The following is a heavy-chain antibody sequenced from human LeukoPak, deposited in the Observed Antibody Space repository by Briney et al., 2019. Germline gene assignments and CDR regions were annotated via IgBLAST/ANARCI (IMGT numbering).Heavy chain of an antibody. CDR3: ARDPYQDAFDI. V-gene: IGHV4-4*07. CDR2: FYISGST. D-gene: IGHD2-2*01. J-gene: IGHJ3*02. CDR1: GGSIGSYY. Sequence: KSSETLSLTCTVSGGSIGSYYWSWIRQPAGKGLEWIGRFYISGSTSYNPSLKSRVTMSVDTSKNQFSLKLSSVTAADTAVYYCARDPYQDAFDIWGQGTLVTVSS.